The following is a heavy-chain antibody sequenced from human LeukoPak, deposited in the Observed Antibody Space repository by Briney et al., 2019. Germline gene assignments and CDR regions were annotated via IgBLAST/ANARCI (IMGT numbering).Heavy chain of an antibody. CDR2: ISYDGSNK. D-gene: IGHD6-13*01. Sequence: GGSLRLSCAASGFTFSSYGMHWVRQAPGKGLEWVAVISYDGSNKYYADSVEGRFTISRDNSKNTLYLQMNSLRAEDTAVYYCAKGYSSSWYGDLFDYWGQGTLVTVSS. CDR3: AKGYSSSWYGDLFDY. J-gene: IGHJ4*02. V-gene: IGHV3-30*18. CDR1: GFTFSSYG.